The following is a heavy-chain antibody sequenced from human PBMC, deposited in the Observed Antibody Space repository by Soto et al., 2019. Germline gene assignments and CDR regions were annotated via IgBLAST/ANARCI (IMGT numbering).Heavy chain of an antibody. J-gene: IGHJ3*01. CDR2: IGEDGGEG. D-gene: IGHD1-26*01. CDR1: GFMFRSYW. V-gene: IGHV3-7*05. CDR3: ARDTNYQSGSAYWDVVDL. Sequence: DEQPVESGGGLVQPGGSLRLSCAASGFMFRSYWMTWFRQAPGKGLGWVANIGEDGGEGHYVDTVKGRFSVSRDNAKETRYLEMNSLRGEDTAMYFCARDTNYQSGSAYWDVVDLWGVATVVTIS.